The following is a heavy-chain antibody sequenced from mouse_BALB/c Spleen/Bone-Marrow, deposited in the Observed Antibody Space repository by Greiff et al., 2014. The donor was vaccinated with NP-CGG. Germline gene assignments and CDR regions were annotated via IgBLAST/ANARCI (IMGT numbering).Heavy chain of an antibody. CDR3: ARDSITTVVATDY. J-gene: IGHJ2*01. D-gene: IGHD1-1*01. CDR1: VYTFTSYW. V-gene: IGHV1-69*02. CDR2: IDPSDSYT. Sequence: QVQLQQSGAELVKPGASVKLPCKASVYTFTSYWMHWVKQRPGQGLEWIGEIDPSDSYTNYNQKFKGKATLTVDKSSSTAYMQLSSLTSEDSAVYYCARDSITTVVATDYWGQGATLTVSS.